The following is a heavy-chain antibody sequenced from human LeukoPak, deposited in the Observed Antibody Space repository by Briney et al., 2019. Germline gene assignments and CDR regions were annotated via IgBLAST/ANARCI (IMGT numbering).Heavy chain of an antibody. Sequence: GRSLRLSCAASGFTFSSYCMRWVRQAPGKGLEWVALIGYDGSNKYYADSVNGRVTISRENSMNTLNKRMNSLRAEDKDVYYCARDGALWFGQLFDAFDIWGQGTMVTVS. CDR3: ARDGALWFGQLFDAFDI. CDR1: GFTFSSYC. V-gene: IGHV3-33*01. J-gene: IGHJ3*02. D-gene: IGHD3-10*01. CDR2: IGYDGSNK.